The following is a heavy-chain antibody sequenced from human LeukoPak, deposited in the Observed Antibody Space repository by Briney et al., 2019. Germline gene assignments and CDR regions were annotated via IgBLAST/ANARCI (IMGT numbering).Heavy chain of an antibody. CDR3: ARDLLGWELHYFDY. J-gene: IGHJ4*02. D-gene: IGHD1-26*01. CDR1: GFTFDDYD. V-gene: IGHV3-21*01. CDR2: ISGSSSYI. Sequence: GGSLRLSCAASGFTFDDYDMTWVRQAPGEGLEWVSSISGSSSYIYYADSVKGRFSISRDNAKNSLYLQMNSLRAEDTAVYYCARDLLGWELHYFDYWGQGTLVTVSS.